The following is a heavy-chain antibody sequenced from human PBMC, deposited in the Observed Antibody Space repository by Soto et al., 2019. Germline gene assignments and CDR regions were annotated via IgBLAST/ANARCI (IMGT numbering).Heavy chain of an antibody. CDR2: INAGNGNT. CDR3: ARDTEINYDILTGHSYGMDV. D-gene: IGHD3-9*01. Sequence: ASVKVSCKASGYTFTSYAMHWVRQAPGQRLEWMGWINAGNGNTKYSQKFQGRVTITRDTSASTAYMELSSLRSEDTAVYFCARDTEINYDILTGHSYGMDVWGQGTTVTVSS. CDR1: GYTFTSYA. V-gene: IGHV1-3*01. J-gene: IGHJ6*02.